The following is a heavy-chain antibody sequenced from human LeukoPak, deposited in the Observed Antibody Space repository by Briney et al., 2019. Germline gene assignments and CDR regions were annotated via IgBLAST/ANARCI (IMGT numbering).Heavy chain of an antibody. CDR3: ARGYCSGGSCYLPIFDY. J-gene: IGHJ4*02. CDR2: IYYSGST. D-gene: IGHD2-15*01. CDR1: GGSISSYY. Sequence: SETLSLTCTVSGGSISSYYWSWVRQPPGKGLEWIGYIYYSGSTNYNPSLRSRVTISVDTSKNQFSLKLSSVTAADTAVYYCARGYCSGGSCYLPIFDYWGQGTLVTVSS. V-gene: IGHV4-59*01.